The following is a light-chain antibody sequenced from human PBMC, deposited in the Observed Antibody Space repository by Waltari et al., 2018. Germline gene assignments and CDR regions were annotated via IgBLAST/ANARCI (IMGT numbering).Light chain of an antibody. CDR1: QSVSSY. CDR2: DAS. CDR3: QQRNNWPMYS. V-gene: IGKV3-11*01. Sequence: EIVLTQSPATLSLYPGERATLSCRASQSVSSYLAWYQQKPGQAPRLLIYDASNRATGIPARFSGSGSGTDFTLTITSLEPEDSAVYYCQQRNNWPMYSFGQGTQLEIK. J-gene: IGKJ2*03.